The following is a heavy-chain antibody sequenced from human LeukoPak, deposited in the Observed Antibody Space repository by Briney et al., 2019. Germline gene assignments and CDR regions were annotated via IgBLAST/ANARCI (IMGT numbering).Heavy chain of an antibody. Sequence: QPGGSLRLSCAASGFTFSSYEMNWVRQAPGKGLEWVSYISSSGSTIYYADSVKGRSTISRDNPKNSLYLQMNSLRAEDKAVYYCARVGGYSPTGYWGQGTLVTVSS. D-gene: IGHD5-18*01. V-gene: IGHV3-48*03. CDR3: ARVGGYSPTGY. CDR1: GFTFSSYE. CDR2: ISSSGSTI. J-gene: IGHJ4*02.